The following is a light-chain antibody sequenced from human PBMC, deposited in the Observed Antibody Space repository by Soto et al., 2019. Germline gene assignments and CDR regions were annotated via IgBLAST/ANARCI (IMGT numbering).Light chain of an antibody. Sequence: QSVLTQPASVSGSPGQSITISCTGTSSDVGSYNLVSWYQHHPGKAPKLMIFEGIKRPSGVSNRFSGSKSDITASLTISGLQAEDEAVYYCCSYAGSSTPAIFGGGTKLTVL. CDR3: CSYAGSSTPAI. J-gene: IGLJ2*01. V-gene: IGLV2-23*01. CDR2: EGI. CDR1: SSDVGSYNL.